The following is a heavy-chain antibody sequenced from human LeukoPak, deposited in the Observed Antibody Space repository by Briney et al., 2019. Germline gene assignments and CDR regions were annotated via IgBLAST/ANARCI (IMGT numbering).Heavy chain of an antibody. CDR3: AKGARRLPPIFDY. Sequence: AFIRYDGSNKYYADSVKGRFTISRDNSKNTLYLQMNSLRAEDTAVYYCAKGARRLPPIFDYWGQGTLVTVSS. D-gene: IGHD6-25*01. V-gene: IGHV3-30*02. CDR2: IRYDGSNK. J-gene: IGHJ4*02.